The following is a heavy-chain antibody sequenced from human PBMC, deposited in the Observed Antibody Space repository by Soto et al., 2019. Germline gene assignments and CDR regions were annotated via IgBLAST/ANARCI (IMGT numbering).Heavy chain of an antibody. Sequence: QVQLVQSGAEVKKPGSSVKVSCKASGVPFSTYSISWVRQAPGQGLEWMGGIIPIFGTTNYPQRFQGRVTITADESTNTAYLELSSLTSEDTAIYYCARGSHSPGIAVACYYYWGQGTLVTVSP. J-gene: IGHJ4*02. CDR2: IIPIFGTT. D-gene: IGHD6-19*01. CDR3: ARGSHSPGIAVACYYY. CDR1: GVPFSTYS. V-gene: IGHV1-69*01.